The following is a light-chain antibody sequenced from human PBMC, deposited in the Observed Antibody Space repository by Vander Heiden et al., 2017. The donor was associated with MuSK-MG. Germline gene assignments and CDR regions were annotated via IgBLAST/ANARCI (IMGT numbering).Light chain of an antibody. CDR3: NSQDSSGNHVI. Sequence: SPDLLKTPAASGALRHPVRINCHGDSLSRDYASRYQQQPGPDPVRVIDSVTNRPSGIPDRFSFSTSRNTASFTITGAQAEDEADYYCNSQDSSGNHVIFGGGTKLTVL. CDR2: SVT. CDR1: SLSRDY. V-gene: IGLV3-19*01. J-gene: IGLJ2*01.